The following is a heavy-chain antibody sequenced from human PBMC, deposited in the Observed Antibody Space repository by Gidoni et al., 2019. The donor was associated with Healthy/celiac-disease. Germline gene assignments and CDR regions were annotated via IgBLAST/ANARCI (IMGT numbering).Heavy chain of an antibody. J-gene: IGHJ3*02. V-gene: IGHV3-21*01. D-gene: IGHD3-3*01. CDR3: ARETLGGTRAFDI. Sequence: EVQLVESGGGLVKPGGSLRLSCAASGFTFSSYSMNWVRQAPGKGLEWVSSISSSSSYIYYADSVKGRFTISRDNAKNSLYLQMNSLRAEDTAVYYCARETLGGTRAFDIWGQGTMVTVSS. CDR1: GFTFSSYS. CDR2: ISSSSSYI.